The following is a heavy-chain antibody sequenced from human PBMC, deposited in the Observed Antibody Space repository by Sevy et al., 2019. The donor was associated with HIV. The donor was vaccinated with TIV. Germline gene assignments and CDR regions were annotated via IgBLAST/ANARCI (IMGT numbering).Heavy chain of an antibody. Sequence: GSLRLSCAASGFSFSSYGMHWVRQAPGKGLEWMSYIQYDGSNKDYADSVKARFTISRDNSKNTLYLQMNSLRVEDTAVFCCVKEGGGEGGDHWGQGTLVTVSS. J-gene: IGHJ4*02. CDR2: IQYDGSNK. CDR3: VKEGGGEGGDH. D-gene: IGHD2-21*01. V-gene: IGHV3-30*02. CDR1: GFSFSSYG.